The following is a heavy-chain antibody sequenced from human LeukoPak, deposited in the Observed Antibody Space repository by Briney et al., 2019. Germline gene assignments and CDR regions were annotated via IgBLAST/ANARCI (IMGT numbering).Heavy chain of an antibody. J-gene: IGHJ4*02. CDR1: GGSISSGDYY. CDR3: ARQKGQYYDFWSGYYTAEFDY. Sequence: SSETLSLTCTVSGGSISSGDYYWSWIRQPPGKGLEWIGYIYSSGGTYYNPSLKSRVTISVDTSKNQFSLKLSSVTAADTAVYYCARQKGQYYDFWSGYYTAEFDYWGQGTLVTVSS. D-gene: IGHD3-3*01. V-gene: IGHV4-30-4*01. CDR2: IYSSGGT.